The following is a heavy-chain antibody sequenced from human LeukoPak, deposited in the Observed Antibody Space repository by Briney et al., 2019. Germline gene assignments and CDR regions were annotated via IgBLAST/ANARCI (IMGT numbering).Heavy chain of an antibody. Sequence: GASVKVSCKASGYTFTSYYMHWVRQAPGQGLEWMGIINPSGGSTSYAQKFQGRVTMTRDMSTSTVYMELSSLRSEDTAVYYCAKRRGLELLYYCYMDVWGKGTTVTVSS. CDR3: AKRRGLELLYYCYMDV. CDR2: INPSGGST. J-gene: IGHJ6*03. CDR1: GYTFTSYY. D-gene: IGHD1-7*01. V-gene: IGHV1-46*01.